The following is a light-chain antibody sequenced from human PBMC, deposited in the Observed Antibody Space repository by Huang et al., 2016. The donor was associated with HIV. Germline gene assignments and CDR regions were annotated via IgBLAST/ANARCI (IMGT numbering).Light chain of an antibody. Sequence: IVMTQTPLSLSVTPGQPASISGKSSQSLLHSDGKTYLFWFLQRPGPAPQLLISEVSNRFSGVPDRFSGAGSGIDFTLKISRVEAEDVGVYYCMQTTKPATFGQGTKVEIK. J-gene: IGKJ1*01. V-gene: IGKV2D-29*01. CDR1: QSLLHSDGKTY. CDR3: MQTTKPAT. CDR2: EVS.